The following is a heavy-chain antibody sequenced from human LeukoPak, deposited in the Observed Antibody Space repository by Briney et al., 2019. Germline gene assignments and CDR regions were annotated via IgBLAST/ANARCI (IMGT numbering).Heavy chain of an antibody. CDR2: ISYDGSNK. CDR3: AKGSGGWFGY. J-gene: IGHJ5*01. D-gene: IGHD2-15*01. V-gene: IGHV3-30*18. Sequence: PGRSLRLSCAASGFTFSSYGMHWVRQAPGKGLEWVAVISYDGSNKYYADSVKGRFTISRDNSKNTLYLQMNSLRAEDTAVYYCAKGSGGWFGYWGQGTLVTVSS. CDR1: GFTFSSYG.